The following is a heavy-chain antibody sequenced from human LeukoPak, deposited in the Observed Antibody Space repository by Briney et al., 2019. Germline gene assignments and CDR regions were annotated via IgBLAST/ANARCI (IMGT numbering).Heavy chain of an antibody. CDR3: AKQSLGFLERLIHFDY. D-gene: IGHD3-3*01. CDR2: ISGSGGST. J-gene: IGHJ4*02. V-gene: IGHV3-23*01. Sequence: GGSLRLSCAASGFTFSSYAMSWVRQAPGKGLEWVSAISGSGGSTYYADSVKGRFTISRDNSKNTLYLQMNSLRAEDTAVYYCAKQSLGFLERLIHFDYWGQGTLVTVSS. CDR1: GFTFSSYA.